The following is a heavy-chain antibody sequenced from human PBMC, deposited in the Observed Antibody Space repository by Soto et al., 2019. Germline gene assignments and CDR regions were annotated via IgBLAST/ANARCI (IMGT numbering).Heavy chain of an antibody. J-gene: IGHJ4*02. D-gene: IGHD3-16*01. CDR3: ARAWGYYFDY. CDR1: GGSISSYY. V-gene: IGHV4-59*01. Sequence: QVQLQESGPGLVKPSETLSLTCTVSGGSISSYYWSWIRQPPGKGLEWSGYIYYSGSTNYNPSLKSRVTISVDTSKNQFSLKLSSVTAADTGVYYCARAWGYYFDYWGQGTLVTVSS. CDR2: IYYSGST.